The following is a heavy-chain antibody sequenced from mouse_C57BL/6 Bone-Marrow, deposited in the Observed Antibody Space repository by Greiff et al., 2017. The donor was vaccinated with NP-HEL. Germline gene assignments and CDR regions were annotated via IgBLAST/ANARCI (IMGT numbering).Heavy chain of an antibody. CDR2: IYPGSGST. CDR1: GYTFTSYW. D-gene: IGHD3-2*02. J-gene: IGHJ3*01. V-gene: IGHV1-55*01. CDR3: ARGAAQGQAWFAY. Sequence: QVQLQQPGAELVKPGASVKMSCKASGYTFTSYWITWVKQRPGQGLEWIGDIYPGSGSTNYNEKFKSKATLTVDTSSSTAYMQLSSLTSEDSAVYYCARGAAQGQAWFAYWGQGTLVTVSA.